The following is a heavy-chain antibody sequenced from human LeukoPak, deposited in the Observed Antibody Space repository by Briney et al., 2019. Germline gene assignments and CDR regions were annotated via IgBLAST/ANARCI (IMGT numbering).Heavy chain of an antibody. Sequence: SETLSLTCTVSGGSISSGGYYWSWIRQHPGKGLEWIGYIYYSGSAYYNPSLKSRVTISVDTSKNQFSLKLSSVTAADTAVCYCAREGAGLYDIWGQGTLVTVSS. CDR1: GGSISSGGYY. CDR2: IYYSGSA. CDR3: AREGAGLYDI. D-gene: IGHD3-9*01. J-gene: IGHJ4*02. V-gene: IGHV4-31*03.